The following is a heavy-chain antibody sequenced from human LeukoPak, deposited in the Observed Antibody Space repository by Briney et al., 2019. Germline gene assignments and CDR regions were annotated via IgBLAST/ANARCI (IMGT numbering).Heavy chain of an antibody. J-gene: IGHJ5*02. V-gene: IGHV3-23*01. Sequence: GGSLRLSCAASGFTFSSYAMSWVRQAPGKGLEWVSGVSGSGGSTYYADSVKGRFTISRDNSKNTLYLQMNSLRAEDTAVYYCAKTPAAGRGFDPWGQGTLVTVSS. CDR2: VSGSGGST. CDR1: GFTFSSYA. CDR3: AKTPAAGRGFDP. D-gene: IGHD6-13*01.